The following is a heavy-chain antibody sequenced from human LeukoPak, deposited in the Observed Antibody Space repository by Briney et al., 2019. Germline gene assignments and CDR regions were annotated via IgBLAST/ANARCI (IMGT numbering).Heavy chain of an antibody. CDR2: ISSDGSNT. CDR1: GFNFDDYA. V-gene: IGHV3-74*01. CDR3: TRDYYDSSGYYPDY. D-gene: IGHD3-22*01. J-gene: IGHJ4*02. Sequence: PGGSLRLSCGVSGFNFDDYAMHWVRQGPGKGLLWVSRISSDGSNTIYADSVKGRFTISKDNAKNTLYLQMNSLRVEDTAVYYCTRDYYDSSGYYPDYWGQGTLVTVSS.